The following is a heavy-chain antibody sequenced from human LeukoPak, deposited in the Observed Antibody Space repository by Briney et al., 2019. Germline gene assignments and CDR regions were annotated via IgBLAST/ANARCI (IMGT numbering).Heavy chain of an antibody. CDR3: ARDGGDYYDSSGYYAFDY. Sequence: SETLSLTCTVSGGSISSYYWSWIRQPAGKGLEWIGRIYTSGSTNYNPSLKSRVTMSVDTSKNQFSLKLSSVTAADTAVYYCARDGGDYYDSSGYYAFDYWGQGTLVTVSS. CDR2: IYTSGST. D-gene: IGHD3-22*01. CDR1: GGSISSYY. V-gene: IGHV4-4*07. J-gene: IGHJ4*02.